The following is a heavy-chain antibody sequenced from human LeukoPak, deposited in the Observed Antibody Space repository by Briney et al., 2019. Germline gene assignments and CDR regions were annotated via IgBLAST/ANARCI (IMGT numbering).Heavy chain of an antibody. V-gene: IGHV4-59*12. Sequence: SETLSLTCTVSGGSISSYYWSWIRQPPGKGLEWIGYIYYSGSTNYNPSLKSRVTISVDKSKNQFSLKLSSVTAADTAVYYCAGSYYYYYGMDVWGQGTTVTVSS. D-gene: IGHD3-10*01. J-gene: IGHJ6*02. CDR1: GGSISSYY. CDR3: AGSYYYYYGMDV. CDR2: IYYSGST.